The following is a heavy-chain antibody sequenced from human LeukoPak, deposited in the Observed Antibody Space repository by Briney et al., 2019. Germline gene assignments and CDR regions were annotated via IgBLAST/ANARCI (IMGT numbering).Heavy chain of an antibody. V-gene: IGHV1-2*02. D-gene: IGHD2-15*01. Sequence: ASVKVSCKASGYTFTGYYMHWVRQAPGQGLEWMGWTNPNSGGTNYAQKFQGRVTMTRDASISTAYMELSRLRSDDTAVYYCARTATVVVVAGDFDYWGQGTLVTVSS. J-gene: IGHJ4*02. CDR1: GYTFTGYY. CDR2: TNPNSGGT. CDR3: ARTATVVVVAGDFDY.